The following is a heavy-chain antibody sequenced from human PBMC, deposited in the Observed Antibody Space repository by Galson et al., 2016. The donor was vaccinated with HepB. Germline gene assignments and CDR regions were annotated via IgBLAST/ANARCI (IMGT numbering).Heavy chain of an antibody. V-gene: IGHV3-33*08. D-gene: IGHD6-19*01. CDR3: ARERPDIAVAAFDY. CDR2: IWYDGNNK. J-gene: IGHJ4*02. Sequence: SLRLSCAASGFTLNRANMNWVRQAPGKGLEWVALIWYDGNNKYYADSVKGRFTISRDNSKNTLYLQMNSLRAEDTAVYYCARERPDIAVAAFDYWGQGTLVTVSS. CDR1: GFTLNRAN.